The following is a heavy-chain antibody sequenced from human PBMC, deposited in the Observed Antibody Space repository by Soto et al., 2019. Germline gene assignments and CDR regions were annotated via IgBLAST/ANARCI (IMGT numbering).Heavy chain of an antibody. V-gene: IGHV3-7*01. CDR2: IKGDGSEK. CDR1: GFTFSISW. D-gene: IGHD2-21*01. Sequence: VHLVESGGGLVQPGGSLTLSCAASGFTFSISWRNWVRQAPGKGLEWVANIKGDGSEKYYVDSVKGRFTISRDNAKNSLYLQMHSLRAEDTAVYYCAAGFPPDFWGQGTLVTVSS. CDR3: AAGFPPDF. J-gene: IGHJ4*02.